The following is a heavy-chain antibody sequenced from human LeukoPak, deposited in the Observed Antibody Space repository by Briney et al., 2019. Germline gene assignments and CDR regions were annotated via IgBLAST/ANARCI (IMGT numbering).Heavy chain of an antibody. CDR1: GFTFSSYS. D-gene: IGHD3-16*01. CDR2: ISSSSSYI. V-gene: IGHV3-21*01. Sequence: PGGSLRLSCAASGFTFSSYSMNWVRQAPGKGLEWVSSISSSSSYIYYAHSVKGRFTISRDNAKNSLYLQMNSLRAEDTAVYYCARDGGYWGQGTLVTVSS. J-gene: IGHJ4*02. CDR3: ARDGGY.